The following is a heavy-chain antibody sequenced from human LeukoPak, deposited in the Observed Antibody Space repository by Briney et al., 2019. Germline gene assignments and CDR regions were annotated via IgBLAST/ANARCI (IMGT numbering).Heavy chain of an antibody. CDR3: ARNTVYCMDV. CDR2: IYYSGYT. CDR1: GGSISNRSHF. J-gene: IGHJ6*02. V-gene: IGHV4-39*07. Sequence: SETLSLTCTVSGGSISNRSHFWGWIRQTPGKGLEWFGSIYYSGYTYYNPSLKSRVTISVDTSKNQFSLNLNSVTAADTAVYYCARNTVYCMDVWGQGTTVTVS.